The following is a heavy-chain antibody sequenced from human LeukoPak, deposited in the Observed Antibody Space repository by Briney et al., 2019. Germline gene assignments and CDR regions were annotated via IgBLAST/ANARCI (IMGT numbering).Heavy chain of an antibody. V-gene: IGHV1-46*01. D-gene: IGHD5-18*01. J-gene: IGHJ5*02. CDR1: GYTFTSYY. Sequence: ASVKVSCKASGYTFTSYYMHWVRQAPGQGLEWMGIINPSGGSTSYAQKFQGRVTMTRDMSTSTVYVELSSLRSEDTAVYYCARGQGVTGFDPWGQGTLVTVSS. CDR2: INPSGGST. CDR3: ARGQGVTGFDP.